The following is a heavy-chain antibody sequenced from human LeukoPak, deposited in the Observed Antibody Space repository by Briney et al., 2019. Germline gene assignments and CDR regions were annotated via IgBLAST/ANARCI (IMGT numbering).Heavy chain of an antibody. V-gene: IGHV3-21*01. CDR2: ISSSCSYI. CDR3: ARGLWFGGRGAFDI. D-gene: IGHD3-10*01. CDR1: GFTFSSYS. J-gene: IGHJ3*02. Sequence: GGSLRLSCAASGFTFSSYSMNWVRQPPGKGLEWVSSISSSCSYIYYADSVKGRFTISRDNAKNSLYLQMNSLRADDTAVYYCARGLWFGGRGAFDIWGQGTMVTVSS.